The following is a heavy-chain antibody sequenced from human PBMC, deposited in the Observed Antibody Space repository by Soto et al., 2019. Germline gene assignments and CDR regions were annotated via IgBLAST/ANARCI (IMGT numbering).Heavy chain of an antibody. CDR2: MNPNSGNT. CDR3: ARTLTNPVVVVAATPPNCGMDV. J-gene: IGHJ6*02. CDR1: GYTFTSYD. Sequence: VASVKVSCKASGYTFTSYDINWVRQATGQGLEWMGWMNPNSGNTGYAQKFQGRVTMTRNTSISTAYMELSSLRSEDTAVYYCARTLTNPVVVVAATPPNCGMDVWGQGTTVTVSS. V-gene: IGHV1-8*01. D-gene: IGHD2-15*01.